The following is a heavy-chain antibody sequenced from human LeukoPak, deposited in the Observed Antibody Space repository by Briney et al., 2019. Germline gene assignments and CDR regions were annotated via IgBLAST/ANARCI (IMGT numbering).Heavy chain of an antibody. V-gene: IGHV4-59*01. J-gene: IGHJ4*02. CDR3: ATSIAARHPTFDY. CDR1: GGSISSYY. Sequence: SETLSLTCTVSGGSISSYYWSWIRQPPGKGLEWIGYIYYSGSTNYNPSLKSRVTISVDTSKNQFSLKLSFVTAADTAVYYCATSIAARHPTFDYWGQGTLVTVSS. D-gene: IGHD6-6*01. CDR2: IYYSGST.